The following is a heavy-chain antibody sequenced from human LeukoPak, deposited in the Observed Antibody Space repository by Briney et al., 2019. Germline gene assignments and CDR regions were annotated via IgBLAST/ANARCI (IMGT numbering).Heavy chain of an antibody. CDR1: VYTFTSYG. Sequence: GASVTVPYKASVYTFTSYGIRRVRQAPGQGLEWIGWISAYNGNTNYAQKFQGRVTITTDTSTTTAYMELRSLRSDDTAVYYCARVSGILTGLFDYWGQGTLVTVSS. J-gene: IGHJ4*02. CDR2: ISAYNGNT. CDR3: ARVSGILTGLFDY. V-gene: IGHV1-18*01. D-gene: IGHD3-9*01.